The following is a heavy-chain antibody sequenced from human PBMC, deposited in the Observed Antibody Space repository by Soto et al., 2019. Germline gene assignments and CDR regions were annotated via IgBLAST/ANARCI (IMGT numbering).Heavy chain of an antibody. J-gene: IGHJ3*02. CDR2: ISRSGTTI. CDR3: ARERAVTTTDAFDI. Sequence: RGSLRLSCEASGFTFSDYYLSWIRQAPRKGLEWVSYISRSGTTIYYADSVKGRFTISRDNAKNSLYLQMNSLRAGDTAVYYCARERAVTTTDAFDIWGQGTMVTVSS. D-gene: IGHD4-17*01. V-gene: IGHV3-11*01. CDR1: GFTFSDYY.